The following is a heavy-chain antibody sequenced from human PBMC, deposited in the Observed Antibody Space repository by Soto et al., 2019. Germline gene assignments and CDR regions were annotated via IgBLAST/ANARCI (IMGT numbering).Heavy chain of an antibody. CDR1: GFTFSSYG. CDR3: AKVLTMVRGVTVDY. Sequence: QVQLVESGGGVVQPGRSLRLSCAASGFTFSSYGMHWVRQAPGKGLEWVAVISCDGSNKYYADSVKGRFTISRDNSKNTLYLQMNSLRAEDTAVYYCAKVLTMVRGVTVDYWGQGTLVTVSS. D-gene: IGHD3-10*01. CDR2: ISCDGSNK. J-gene: IGHJ4*02. V-gene: IGHV3-30*18.